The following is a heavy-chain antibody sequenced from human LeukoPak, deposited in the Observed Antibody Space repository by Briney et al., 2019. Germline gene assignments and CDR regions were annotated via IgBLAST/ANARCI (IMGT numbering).Heavy chain of an antibody. CDR2: ISYDGSNK. Sequence: PGGSLRLSCAASGFTFSSYAMHWVRQAPGKGLEWVAVISYDGSNKYYADSVKGRFTISRDNAKNSLYLQMNSLRVEDTAVYYCGRHGGAFEIWGQGTMVTVSS. CDR1: GFTFSSYA. V-gene: IGHV3-30-3*01. CDR3: GRHGGAFEI. J-gene: IGHJ3*02.